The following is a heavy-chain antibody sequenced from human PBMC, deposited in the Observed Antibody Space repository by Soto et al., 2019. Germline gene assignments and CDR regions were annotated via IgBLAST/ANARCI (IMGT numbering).Heavy chain of an antibody. V-gene: IGHV4-30-4*01. J-gene: IGHJ4*02. CDR2: IYYSGST. Sequence: SETLSLTCTVSGGSISSGDYYWSWIRQPPGKGLEWIGYIYYSGSTYYNPSLKSRVTISVDTSKNQFSLKLSSVTAADTAVYYCARDYEWDSSSWPFGYWGQGTLVTVPQ. CDR3: ARDYEWDSSSWPFGY. D-gene: IGHD6-13*01. CDR1: GGSISSGDYY.